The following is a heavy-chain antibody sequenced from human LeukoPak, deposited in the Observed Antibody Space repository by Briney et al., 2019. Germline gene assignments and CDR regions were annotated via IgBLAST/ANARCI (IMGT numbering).Heavy chain of an antibody. D-gene: IGHD6-25*01. CDR2: IYSGGNT. CDR1: GFTVSSKY. CDR3: ARDLAAGNY. V-gene: IGHV3-66*01. Sequence: PGGSLRLSCAASGFTVSSKYMSWVRQAPGKGLEWVSTIYSGGNTYYSDSVKGRFTISRDNSKNTVYLQMNNLRGDDTAVYYCARDLAAGNYWGQGTLVSVFS. J-gene: IGHJ4*02.